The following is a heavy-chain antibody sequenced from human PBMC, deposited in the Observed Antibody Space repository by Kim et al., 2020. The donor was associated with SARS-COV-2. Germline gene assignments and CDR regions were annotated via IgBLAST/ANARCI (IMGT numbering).Heavy chain of an antibody. CDR3: AREWEGCSGGSCYYYYYG. J-gene: IGHJ6*01. CDR2: INHSGST. V-gene: IGHV4-34*01. D-gene: IGHD2-15*01. CDR1: GGSFSGYY. Sequence: SETLSLTCAVYGGSFSGYYWSWIRQPPGKGLEWIGEINHSGSTNYNPSLKSRVTISVDTSKNQFSLKLSSVTAADTAVYYCAREWEGCSGGSCYYYYYG.